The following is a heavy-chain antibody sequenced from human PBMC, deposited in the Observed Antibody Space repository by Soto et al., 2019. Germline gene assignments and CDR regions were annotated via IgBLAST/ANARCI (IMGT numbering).Heavy chain of an antibody. V-gene: IGHV5-51*07. Sequence: GESLKISCTGSGYSFTSYWIGWVHQKPGKGLEWMGIIYPGDSDTRYSPSFQGQVTISADRSISTAYLQWDSLEASDTAIYYCARHQNSISGSCYMHYYYGMDVWGQGTTVTVSS. CDR3: ARHQNSISGSCYMHYYYGMDV. J-gene: IGHJ6*02. CDR1: GYSFTSYW. CDR2: IYPGDSDT. D-gene: IGHD2-2*02.